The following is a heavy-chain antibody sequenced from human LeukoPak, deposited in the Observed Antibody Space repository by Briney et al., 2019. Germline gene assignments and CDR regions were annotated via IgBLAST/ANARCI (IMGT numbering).Heavy chain of an antibody. CDR2: IGPSNNYT. D-gene: IGHD4/OR15-4a*01. Sequence: ASVKVSCKTSVSPLPNFLINGGRRPPGKGFKWLDWIGPSNNYTEYEQKLQGRLTLTTDTSTTTAHMELRSLTFDDTAIYYCARDSYYGGHYSFFEHWGQGTLVTVSS. J-gene: IGHJ4*02. CDR3: ARDSYYGGHYSFFEH. V-gene: IGHV1-18*01. CDR1: VSPLPNFL.